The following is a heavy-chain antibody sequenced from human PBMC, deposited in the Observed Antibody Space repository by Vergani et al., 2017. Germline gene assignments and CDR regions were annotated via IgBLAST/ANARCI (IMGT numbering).Heavy chain of an antibody. CDR2: INTNTGNP. D-gene: IGHD3-22*01. J-gene: IGHJ4*02. CDR1: GYTFTSYA. CDR3: ARASILNYYDSSGYHKAPCY. Sequence: QVQLVQSGAEVKKPGASVKVSCKASGYTFTSYAMNWVRQAPGQGLEWMGWINTNTGNPTYAQGFTGRFVFSLDTSVSTAYLQISSLKAEDTAVYYCARASILNYYDSSGYHKAPCYWGQGTLVTVSS. V-gene: IGHV7-4-1*02.